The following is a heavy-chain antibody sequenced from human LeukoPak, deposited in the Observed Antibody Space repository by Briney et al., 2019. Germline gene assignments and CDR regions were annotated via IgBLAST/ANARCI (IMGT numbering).Heavy chain of an antibody. V-gene: IGHV3-7*01. CDR3: ARGAAMIRVVMAEYFQH. CDR1: GFTFSSYW. J-gene: IGHJ1*01. D-gene: IGHD3-22*01. Sequence: GGSLRLSCVASGFTFSSYWMSWVRQAPGKGLEWVANIKQDGSEKYYVDSVKGRFTISRDNAKNSLYLQMNSLRAEDTAVYYCARGAAMIRVVMAEYFQHWGQGTLVTVSS. CDR2: IKQDGSEK.